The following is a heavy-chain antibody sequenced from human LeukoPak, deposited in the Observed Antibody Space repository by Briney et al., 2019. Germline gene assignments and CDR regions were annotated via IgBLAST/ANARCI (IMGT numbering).Heavy chain of an antibody. Sequence: ASVKVSCKASGGTFSSYAISWVRQAPGQGLEWMGRIIPILGIANYAQKFQGRVTITADKSTSTAYMELSSLRSEDTAVYYCASGRDGYNFVTWGQGTLVTVSS. J-gene: IGHJ5*02. CDR2: IIPILGIA. CDR1: GGTFSSYA. V-gene: IGHV1-69*04. D-gene: IGHD5-12*01. CDR3: ASGRDGYNFVT.